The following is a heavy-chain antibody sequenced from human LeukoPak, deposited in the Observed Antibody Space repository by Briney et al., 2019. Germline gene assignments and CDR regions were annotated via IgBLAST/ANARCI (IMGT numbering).Heavy chain of an antibody. CDR3: ARDGGRWLQSYYFAF. CDR2: ISSSGSTK. J-gene: IGHJ4*02. CDR1: GFSFSSYE. Sequence: GGSLRLSCAASGFSFSSYEMNRVRQAPGKGLEWVSYISSSGSTKYYADSVKGRFTISRGNTRSSLYLQMNSLRVEDTGVYYCARDGGRWLQSYYFAFWGQGTVVTVSS. D-gene: IGHD5-24*01. V-gene: IGHV3-48*03.